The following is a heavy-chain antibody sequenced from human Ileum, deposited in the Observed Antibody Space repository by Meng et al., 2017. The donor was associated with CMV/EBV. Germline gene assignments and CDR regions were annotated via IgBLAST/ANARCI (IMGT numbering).Heavy chain of an antibody. V-gene: IGHV3-21*01. J-gene: IGHJ4*02. CDR1: FSSYS. Sequence: FSSYSMSWVRQAPGKVLEWVSSISSSSSYIYYADSVKGRFTISRDNAKNSLYLQMNSLRAEDTAVYYCASTEPLPSSIAARPTKFDYWGQGTLVTVSS. D-gene: IGHD6-6*01. CDR3: ASTEPLPSSIAARPTKFDY. CDR2: ISSSSSYI.